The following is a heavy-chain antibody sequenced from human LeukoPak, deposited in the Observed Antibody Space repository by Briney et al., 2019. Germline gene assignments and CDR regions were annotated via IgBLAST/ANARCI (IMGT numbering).Heavy chain of an antibody. CDR2: IYYSGST. V-gene: IGHV4-59*01. CDR3: ARGPRYSSSWYDY. D-gene: IGHD6-13*01. CDR1: GGSISSYY. J-gene: IGHJ4*02. Sequence: SETLSLTCTVSGGSISSYYWSWIRQPPGKGPEWIGYIYYSGSTNYNPSLKSRVTISVDTSKNQFSLKLSSVTAADTAVYYCARGPRYSSSWYDYWGQGTLVTVSS.